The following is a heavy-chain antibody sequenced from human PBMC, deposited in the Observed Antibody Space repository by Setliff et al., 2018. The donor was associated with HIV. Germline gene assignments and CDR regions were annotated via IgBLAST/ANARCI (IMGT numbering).Heavy chain of an antibody. CDR2: MNPNSGNT. V-gene: IGHV1-8*02. Sequence: ASVNVSCKASGYTFTTYDINWVRQATGQGLEWMGWMNPNSGNTGYAERFQGRVTMTRDTSISTVYMELTSLRSEDMAVYYCARGLRQNRSNSDVFDVWGQGTVVTVSS. CDR1: GYTFTTYD. J-gene: IGHJ3*01. CDR3: ARGLRQNRSNSDVFDV. D-gene: IGHD4-4*01.